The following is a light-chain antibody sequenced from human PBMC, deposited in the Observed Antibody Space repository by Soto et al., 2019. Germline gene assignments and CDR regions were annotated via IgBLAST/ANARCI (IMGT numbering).Light chain of an antibody. Sequence: AIRMTQSPSSFSASTGDRVTITCRASQGISSYLAWYQQKPGKAPKLLIYAASTLQSWVPSRFSGSGSGTDFTLTISCLQSEDFATYYCQQYYSYSWTFGQGTKVEIK. CDR2: AAS. CDR3: QQYYSYSWT. J-gene: IGKJ1*01. CDR1: QGISSY. V-gene: IGKV1-8*01.